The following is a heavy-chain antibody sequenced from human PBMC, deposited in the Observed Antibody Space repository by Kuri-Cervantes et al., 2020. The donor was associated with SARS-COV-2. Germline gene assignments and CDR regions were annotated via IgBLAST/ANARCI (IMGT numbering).Heavy chain of an antibody. CDR2: IIPIFGTA. CDR3: ASELGYYGSGSHFDY. Sequence: SVKVSCKASGGTFSSYAISWVRQAPGQGLEWMGGIIPIFGTANYAQKFQGRVTITADESTSTAYMELSSLRSEDMAVYYCASELGYYGSGSHFDYWGQGTLVTVSS. D-gene: IGHD3-10*01. V-gene: IGHV1-69*13. CDR1: GGTFSSYA. J-gene: IGHJ4*02.